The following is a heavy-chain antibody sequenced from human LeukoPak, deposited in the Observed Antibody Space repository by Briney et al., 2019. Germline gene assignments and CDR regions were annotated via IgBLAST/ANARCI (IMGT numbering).Heavy chain of an antibody. D-gene: IGHD6-13*01. CDR2: IIPIFGTA. Sequence: SVKVSCKDSGGTFSSYAISWVRQAPGQGLEWMGGIIPIFGTANYAQKFQGRVTITADESTSTAYMELSSLRSEDMAVYYCARDGSVAAAALDFDIWGQGTMVTVSS. V-gene: IGHV1-69*13. J-gene: IGHJ3*02. CDR3: ARDGSVAAAALDFDI. CDR1: GGTFSSYA.